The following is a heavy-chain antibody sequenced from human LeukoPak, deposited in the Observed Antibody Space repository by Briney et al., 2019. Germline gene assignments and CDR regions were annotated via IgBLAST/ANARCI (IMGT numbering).Heavy chain of an antibody. D-gene: IGHD6-19*01. V-gene: IGHV3-23*01. CDR2: VSGSDDMT. J-gene: IGHJ4*02. CDR1: GFTFSNYG. CDR3: VSHQWREY. Sequence: GGSLTLSCAASGFTFSNYGMSWVRQAPGKGLEWVSSVSGSDDMTYYAESVKGRFTISRDNSKNTLYLQMDSLKAEDTAVYYCVSHQWREYWGQGTLVTVSS.